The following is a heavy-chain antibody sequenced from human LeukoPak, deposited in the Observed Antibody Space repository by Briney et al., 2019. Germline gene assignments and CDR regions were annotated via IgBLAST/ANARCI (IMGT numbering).Heavy chain of an antibody. CDR2: IYYSGSI. CDR3: ARGPPYIVVVTAIGFFDY. CDR1: GASISSYY. Sequence: SETLSLTCTVSGASISSYYWSWIRQPPGKGLEWIGDIYYSGSIKYNPSLKSRVTMSVDTSKNQFSLKLSSVTAADTAVYYCARGPPYIVVVTAIGFFDYWGQGTLVTVSS. V-gene: IGHV4-59*01. J-gene: IGHJ4*02. D-gene: IGHD2-21*02.